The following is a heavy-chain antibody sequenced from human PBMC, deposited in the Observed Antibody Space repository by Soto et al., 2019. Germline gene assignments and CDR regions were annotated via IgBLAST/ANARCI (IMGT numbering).Heavy chain of an antibody. V-gene: IGHV2-5*02. CDR3: AHSRCGGDCLQSYSSHYYFGMDV. D-gene: IGHD2-21*02. J-gene: IGHJ6*02. CDR1: GFSLSAGGVG. CDR2: IYWDDDK. Sequence: QITLKESGPTLVKPTQTLTLTCTFSGFSLSAGGVGVGWIRQPPGKALEWLALIYWDDDKRYSPSLKSRLTIAKDTSKNQVVLTSTNMDPVDTATYYCAHSRCGGDCLQSYSSHYYFGMDVWGQGTTVTVSS.